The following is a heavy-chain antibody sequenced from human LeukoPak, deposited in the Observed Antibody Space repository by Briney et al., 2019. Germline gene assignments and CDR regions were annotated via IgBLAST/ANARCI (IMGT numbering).Heavy chain of an antibody. CDR1: GGSISSSSYY. D-gene: IGHD5-24*01. Sequence: ASETLSLTCTVSGGSISSSSYYWGWIRQPPGKGLEWIGSIYYSGSTNYNPSLKSRVTISVDTSKNQFSLKLSSVTAADTAVYYCARRPRSEWMATIRIYYYYYMDVWGKGTTVTISS. V-gene: IGHV4-39*07. CDR2: IYYSGST. J-gene: IGHJ6*03. CDR3: ARRPRSEWMATIRIYYYYYMDV.